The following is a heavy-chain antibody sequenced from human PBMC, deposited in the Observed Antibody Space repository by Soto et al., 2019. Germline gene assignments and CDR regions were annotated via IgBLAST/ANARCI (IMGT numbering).Heavy chain of an antibody. CDR3: ARNPAPSGWYDY. J-gene: IGHJ4*02. CDR2: INSDGRST. V-gene: IGHV3-74*01. Sequence: GGSLRLSCAPSGFTFSNYWMDWVRQIPGKGLMWVSRINSDGRSTVYADSVKGRFTISRDNAKSTLYLQMNSLTAEDTAVYYCARNPAPSGWYDYWGQGALVTVSS. D-gene: IGHD6-19*01. CDR1: GFTFSNYW.